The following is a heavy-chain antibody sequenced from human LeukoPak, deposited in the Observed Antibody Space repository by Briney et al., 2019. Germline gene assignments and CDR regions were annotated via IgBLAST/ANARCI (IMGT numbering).Heavy chain of an antibody. Sequence: SVKVSCKASGGTFSSYAISWVRQAPGQGLEWMGGIIPIFGTANYAQKFQGRVTMTRDTSTSTVYMELSSLRSEDTAVYYCARSYDFWSGHDYYFDYWGQGTLVTVSS. J-gene: IGHJ4*02. CDR3: ARSYDFWSGHDYYFDY. CDR2: IIPIFGTA. D-gene: IGHD3-3*01. V-gene: IGHV1-69*05. CDR1: GGTFSSYA.